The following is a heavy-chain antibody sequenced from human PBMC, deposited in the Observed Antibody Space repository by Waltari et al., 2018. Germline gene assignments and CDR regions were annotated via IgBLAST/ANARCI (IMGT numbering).Heavy chain of an antibody. Sequence: EVQLVESGGGLIQPGGSLRLSCAASGFTVSSNYMSWVRQAPGKGLEWVSVIYSGGSTYYEDSVKGRFTISRDNSKNTLYLQMNSLRAEDSAGYYCARGYSSSWYGRSNWFDPWGQGTLVTVSS. V-gene: IGHV3-53*01. D-gene: IGHD6-13*01. CDR3: ARGYSSSWYGRSNWFDP. CDR1: GFTVSSNY. J-gene: IGHJ5*02. CDR2: IYSGGST.